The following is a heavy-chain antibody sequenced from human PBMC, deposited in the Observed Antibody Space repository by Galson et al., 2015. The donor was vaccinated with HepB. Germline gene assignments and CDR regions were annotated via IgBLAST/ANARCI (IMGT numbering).Heavy chain of an antibody. CDR1: GFTFSTYS. CDR2: IRSSSSNI. J-gene: IGHJ3*02. V-gene: IGHV3-21*01. D-gene: IGHD1-1*01. Sequence: SLRLSCAASGFTFSTYSMNWVRQAPGKGPEWVSSIRSSSSNIYYADSVKGRFTISRDNAKNSLYLQMNSLRAEDTAVYYCARGGNDAPTRMDGFDIWGQGTVVSVSS. CDR3: ARGGNDAPTRMDGFDI.